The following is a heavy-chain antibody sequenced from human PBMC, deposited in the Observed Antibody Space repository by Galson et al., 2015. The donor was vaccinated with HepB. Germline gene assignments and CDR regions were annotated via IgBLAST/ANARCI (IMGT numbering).Heavy chain of an antibody. CDR1: GYTFTSYG. CDR3: ARDPEGEVAATLEGLYWFDP. J-gene: IGHJ5*02. D-gene: IGHD2-15*01. V-gene: IGHV1-18*04. CDR2: ISAYNGNT. Sequence: SVKVSCKASGYTFTSYGISWVRQAPGQGLEWMGWISAYNGNTNYAQKLQGRVTMTTDTSTSTAYMELRSLRSDDTAVYYCARDPEGEVAATLEGLYWFDPWGQGTLVTVSS.